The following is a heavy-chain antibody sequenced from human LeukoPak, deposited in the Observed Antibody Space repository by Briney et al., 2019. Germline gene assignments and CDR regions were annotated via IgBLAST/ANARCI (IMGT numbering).Heavy chain of an antibody. D-gene: IGHD2-15*01. V-gene: IGHV4-4*02. CDR3: ASSYCSGGSCYEG. CDR1: GGSLSSSNW. Sequence: SETLSLTCAVSGGSLSSSNWWGWVRQPPGKGLECIGEIYDSGSTNYNPSLKSRVTVSVDNSKNQFSLRVSSVAAADTALYYCASSYCSGGSCYEGWGQGTLVTVSS. CDR2: IYDSGST. J-gene: IGHJ4*02.